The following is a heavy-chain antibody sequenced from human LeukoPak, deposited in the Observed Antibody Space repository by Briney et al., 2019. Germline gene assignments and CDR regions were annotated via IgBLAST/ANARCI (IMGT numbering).Heavy chain of an antibody. Sequence: SETLSLTCTVSGGSISSSSYYWGWIRQPPGKGLEWIGSICYSGSTYYNPSLKSRVTISVDTSKNQFSLKLSSVTAADTAVYYCASLKGYGYYYGSSGHDYWGQGTLVTVSS. D-gene: IGHD3-22*01. CDR3: ASLKGYGYYYGSSGHDY. CDR2: ICYSGST. CDR1: GGSISSSSYY. J-gene: IGHJ4*02. V-gene: IGHV4-39*07.